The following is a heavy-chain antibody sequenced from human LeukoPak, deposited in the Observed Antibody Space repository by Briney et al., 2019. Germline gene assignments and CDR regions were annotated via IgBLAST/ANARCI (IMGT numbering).Heavy chain of an antibody. J-gene: IGHJ6*04. CDR3: ARGLRYFDRFYYYGMDV. CDR2: INHSGST. CDR1: GGSFSGYY. D-gene: IGHD3-9*01. Sequence: PSETLSLTCAVYGGSFSGYYWSWIRQPPGKGLEWIGEINHSGSTNYNPSLKSRVTISVDTSKNQFSLKLSSVTAADTAVYYCARGLRYFDRFYYYGMDVWGKGTTVTVSS. V-gene: IGHV4-34*01.